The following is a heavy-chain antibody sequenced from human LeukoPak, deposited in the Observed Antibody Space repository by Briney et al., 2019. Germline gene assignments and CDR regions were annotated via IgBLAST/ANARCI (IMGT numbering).Heavy chain of an antibody. Sequence: GGSLRLSCAAAGFTFSSYAMSWVRQALGKGLEWVSGISWNSGSIGYADSVKGRFTISRDNAKSSLYLQMNSLRAEDTALYYCAKDGASSGWYYFDYWGQGTLVTVSS. D-gene: IGHD6-19*01. J-gene: IGHJ4*02. V-gene: IGHV3-9*01. CDR3: AKDGASSGWYYFDY. CDR1: GFTFSSYA. CDR2: ISWNSGSI.